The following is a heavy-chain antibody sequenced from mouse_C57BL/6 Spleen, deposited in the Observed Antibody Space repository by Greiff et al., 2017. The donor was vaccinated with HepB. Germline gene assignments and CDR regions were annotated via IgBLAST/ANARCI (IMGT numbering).Heavy chain of an antibody. CDR3: ASQGDYDGFAY. CDR1: GYTFTSYW. CDR2: IDPSDSYT. D-gene: IGHD2-4*01. V-gene: IGHV1-69*01. J-gene: IGHJ3*01. Sequence: QVQLQQPGAELVMPGASVKLSCKASGYTFTSYWMHWVKQRPGQGLEWIGEIDPSDSYTNYNQKFKGKSTLTVDKSSSTAYMQLRSLTSEDSAVYYCASQGDYDGFAYWGQGTLVTVSA.